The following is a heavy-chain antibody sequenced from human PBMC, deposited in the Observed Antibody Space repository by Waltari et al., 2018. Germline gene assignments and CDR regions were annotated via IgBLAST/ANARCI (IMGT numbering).Heavy chain of an antibody. CDR3: ARGRIYHDSSASGYYFDY. J-gene: IGHJ4*02. V-gene: IGHV3-21*01. Sequence: EVQLVDSGGGLVKPGGSLRLSCAASGFTFSTYSMNWVRQVPGKGLEWVSSISSSSSSIYYADSVKGRFTISRDNAKNSLYLQMNSLRVEDTAVYYCARGRIYHDSSASGYYFDYWGQGTLVAVSS. CDR2: ISSSSSSI. D-gene: IGHD3-22*01. CDR1: GFTFSTYS.